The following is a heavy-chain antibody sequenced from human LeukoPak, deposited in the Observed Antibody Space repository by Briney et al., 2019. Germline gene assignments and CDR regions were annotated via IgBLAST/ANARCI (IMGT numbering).Heavy chain of an antibody. CDR2: INWNGGST. V-gene: IGHV3-20*04. CDR3: ARGVGLGGWFDP. J-gene: IGHJ5*02. Sequence: PGGSLRLSCAASGFTFDDFGMSWVRQAPGKGLEWVSGINWNGGSTRYADSVKGRFTISRDNAKNSLYLQMNSLRVEDTAVYYCARGVGLGGWFDPWGQGTLVTVSS. CDR1: GFTFDDFG. D-gene: IGHD3-16*01.